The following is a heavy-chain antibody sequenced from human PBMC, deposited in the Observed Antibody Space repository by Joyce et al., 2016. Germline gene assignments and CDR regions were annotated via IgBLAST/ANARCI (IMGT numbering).Heavy chain of an antibody. V-gene: IGHV4-4*02. CDR3: ARGLWMVRGYYFDY. D-gene: IGHD6-19*01. Sequence: QMQLQESGSGLVKHSGTLSLTCAVSGGSISSTNWWSWVRQAPGKGLEWIEKIYHSGSTNYNPSLKSRVTISLDKSKNQFSLNLTSVTAADMAVYYCARGLWMVRGYYFDYWGQGTLVTVSS. CDR1: GGSISSTNW. J-gene: IGHJ4*02. CDR2: IYHSGST.